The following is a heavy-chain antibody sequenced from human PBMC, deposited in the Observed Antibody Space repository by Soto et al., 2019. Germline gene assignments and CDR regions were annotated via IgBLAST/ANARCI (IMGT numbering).Heavy chain of an antibody. J-gene: IGHJ5*02. D-gene: IGHD1-7*01. V-gene: IGHV1-2*02. CDR3: AKVAKARTTWCDP. Sequence: QVQLVQSGAEVKKPGASVKVSCKASGYTFTGYYMHWVRQAPGQGLEWMGWINPNSGGTNYAQKFQGRVTMTRDTSISTAYMELSRLRSNDTAVYYGAKVAKARTTWCDPWGQGTLVTVSS. CDR2: INPNSGGT. CDR1: GYTFTGYY.